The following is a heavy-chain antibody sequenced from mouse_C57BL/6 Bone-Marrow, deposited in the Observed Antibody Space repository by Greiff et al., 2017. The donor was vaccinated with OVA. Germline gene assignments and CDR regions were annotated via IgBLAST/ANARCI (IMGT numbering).Heavy chain of an antibody. D-gene: IGHD1-1*01. Sequence: EVKLVESGGDLVKPGGSLKLSCAASGFTFSSYGMSWVRQTPDKRLEWVATISSGGSYTYYPASVKGRFTISRDNAKNTLYLQMSSLKSEDTAMYYCARHFTTVVPYAMDYWGQGTSVTVSS. CDR2: ISSGGSYT. CDR1: GFTFSSYG. CDR3: ARHFTTVVPYAMDY. V-gene: IGHV5-6*01. J-gene: IGHJ4*01.